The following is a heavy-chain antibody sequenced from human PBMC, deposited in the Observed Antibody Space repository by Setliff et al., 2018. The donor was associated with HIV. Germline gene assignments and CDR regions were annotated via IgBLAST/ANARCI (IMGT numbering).Heavy chain of an antibody. CDR2: IYSDGST. Sequence: GGSLRLSCAASGFTVSSHYMSWVRQAPGKGLEWVSTIYSDGSTYHADSVKGRFTLSRDTSKNTLSLHMNSLRPEDTAVFYCARVRLYSSALDYWGQGTLVTVSS. D-gene: IGHD3-22*01. CDR1: GFTVSSHY. CDR3: ARVRLYSSALDY. V-gene: IGHV3-66*02. J-gene: IGHJ4*02.